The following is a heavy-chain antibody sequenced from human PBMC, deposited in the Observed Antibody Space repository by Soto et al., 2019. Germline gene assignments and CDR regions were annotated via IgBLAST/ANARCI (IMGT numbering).Heavy chain of an antibody. Sequence: QVQLVQSGAEVKKPGASVKVSCKASGYTFISYDINWVRQATGQGLEWMGWMNPNSGNTGYAQKFQGRVTMTRNTSISTAYMDLISLRSEDTAVYYCAGPPPRIAAAGYIDFWGQGTLVTVSS. J-gene: IGHJ4*02. D-gene: IGHD6-13*01. CDR1: GYTFISYD. CDR2: MNPNSGNT. V-gene: IGHV1-8*01. CDR3: AGPPPRIAAAGYIDF.